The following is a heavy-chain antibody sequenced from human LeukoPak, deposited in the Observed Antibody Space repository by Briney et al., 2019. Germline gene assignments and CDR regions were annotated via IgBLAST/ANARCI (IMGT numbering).Heavy chain of an antibody. V-gene: IGHV4-59*01. CDR3: ARDRYYDSSGYYYPHYFDY. CDR2: IYYSGST. J-gene: IGHJ4*02. Sequence: PSETLSLTCTVSGGSISSYYWSWIRQPPGKGLEWIGYIYYSGSTNYNPSLKSRVTISGDTSQNQFCLKLSSVTAADTAVYYCARDRYYDSSGYYYPHYFDYWGQGTLVTVSS. CDR1: GGSISSYY. D-gene: IGHD3-22*01.